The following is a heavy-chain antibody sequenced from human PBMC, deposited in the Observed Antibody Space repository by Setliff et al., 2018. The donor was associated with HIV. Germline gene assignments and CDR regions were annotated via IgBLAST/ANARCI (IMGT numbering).Heavy chain of an antibody. CDR1: AEAFSGFY. D-gene: IGHD1-26*01. CDR2: ISGGGDYT. J-gene: IGHJ3*02. CDR3: ARLPNPKERSYWRVPFDI. V-gene: IGHV3-11*06. Sequence: LSLTCDVYAEAFSGFYWSWIRQAPGKGLEWVSYISGGGDYTTHYADSVKGRFTISRDNAEGSLYLQMSNLRAEDTAVYYCARLPNPKERSYWRVPFDIWGQGTMVTVSS.